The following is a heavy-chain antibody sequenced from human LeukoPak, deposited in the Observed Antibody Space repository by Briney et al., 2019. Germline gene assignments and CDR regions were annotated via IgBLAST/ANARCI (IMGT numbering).Heavy chain of an antibody. Sequence: GGSLRLSCAASGFTFSSYAMSWVRQAPGKGLEWVSAISGSGGSTYYADSVKGRFTISRDNSKNTLYLQMNSLRAKDTAVYYCAKGPSLVVAALSPCDYWGQGTLVTVSS. CDR2: ISGSGGST. CDR3: AKGPSLVVAALSPCDY. CDR1: GFTFSSYA. D-gene: IGHD2-15*01. V-gene: IGHV3-23*01. J-gene: IGHJ4*02.